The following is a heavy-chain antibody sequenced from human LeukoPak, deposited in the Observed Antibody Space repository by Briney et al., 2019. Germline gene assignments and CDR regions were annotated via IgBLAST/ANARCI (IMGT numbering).Heavy chain of an antibody. CDR1: GGSFSGYY. CDR2: INHSGST. V-gene: IGHV4-34*01. D-gene: IGHD6-13*01. CDR3: ARHLKQQLARGVRNYFDY. Sequence: PSETLSLTCAVYGGSFSGYYWSWIRQPPGKGLEWIGEINHSGSTNYNPSLKSRVTISVDTSKNQFSLKLSSVTAADTAVYYCARHLKQQLARGVRNYFDYWGQGTLVTVSS. J-gene: IGHJ4*02.